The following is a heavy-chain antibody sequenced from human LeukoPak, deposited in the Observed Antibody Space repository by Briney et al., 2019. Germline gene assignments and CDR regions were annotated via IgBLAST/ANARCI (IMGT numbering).Heavy chain of an antibody. D-gene: IGHD6-13*01. Sequence: GGSLRLSCAASGFTFSDHYMDWVRQAPGKGLEWIARTKHKAESYITQYAASVEGRFISSRDDSQNSLWLQMNSLRTEDTAVYYCARDTAAALDHWGPGILVTVSS. CDR3: ARDTAAALDH. V-gene: IGHV3-72*01. CDR1: GFTFSDHY. CDR2: TKHKAESYIT. J-gene: IGHJ4*02.